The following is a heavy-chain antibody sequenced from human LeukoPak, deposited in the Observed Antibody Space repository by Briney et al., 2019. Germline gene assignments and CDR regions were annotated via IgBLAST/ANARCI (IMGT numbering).Heavy chain of an antibody. CDR2: ISGSGGST. V-gene: IGHV3-23*01. CDR1: GFTFSNYG. J-gene: IGHJ6*03. CDR3: AKVYSPTYYYYYYTDV. D-gene: IGHD6-13*01. Sequence: GGSLRLSCAASGFTFSNYGMNWVRQAPGKGLEWVSAISGSGGSTYYADSVKGRFTISRDNSKNTLYLQMNSLRAEDTAVYYCAKVYSPTYYYYYYTDVWGKGTTVTVSS.